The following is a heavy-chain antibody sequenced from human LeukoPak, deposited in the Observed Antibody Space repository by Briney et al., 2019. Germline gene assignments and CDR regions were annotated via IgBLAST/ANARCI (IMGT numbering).Heavy chain of an antibody. Sequence: ASVKVSCKASGYTFSGNFMHWVRQAPGQGLEWMGWINPNNGDTNYAQKFQGRVTMTRDTSISTAYMELSSLRSDDTAVYYCARTGQGRDGYNFDYWGQGTLVTVSS. CDR3: ARTGQGRDGYNFDY. CDR2: INPNNGDT. CDR1: GYTFSGNF. D-gene: IGHD5-24*01. V-gene: IGHV1-2*02. J-gene: IGHJ4*02.